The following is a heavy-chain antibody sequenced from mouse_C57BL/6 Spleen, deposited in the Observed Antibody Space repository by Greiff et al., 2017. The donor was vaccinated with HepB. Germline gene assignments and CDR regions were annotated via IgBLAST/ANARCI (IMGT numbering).Heavy chain of an antibody. Sequence: QVQLQQSGAELVRPGTSVKVSCKASGYAFTNYLIEWVKQRPGQGLEWIGVINPGSGGTNYNEKFKGKATLTADKSSSTAYMQLSSLTSEDSAVYFCARDSWYFDVWGTGTTVTVSS. J-gene: IGHJ1*03. CDR1: GYAFTNYL. CDR3: ARDSWYFDV. V-gene: IGHV1-54*01. CDR2: INPGSGGT.